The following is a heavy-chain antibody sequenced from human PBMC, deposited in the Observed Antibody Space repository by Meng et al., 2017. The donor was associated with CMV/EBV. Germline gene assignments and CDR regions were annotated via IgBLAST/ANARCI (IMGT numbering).Heavy chain of an antibody. CDR3: ARAYDFWSTGYYYYGMDV. J-gene: IGHJ6*02. CDR2: ISYDGSNK. V-gene: IGHV3-30*04. CDR1: GFTFSSYA. Sequence: GGSLRLSCAASGFTFSSYAMHWVRQAPGKGLEWVAVISYDGSNKYYADSVKGRFTISRDNSKNTLYPQMNSLRAEDTAVYYCARAYDFWSTGYYYYGMDVWGQGTTVTVSS. D-gene: IGHD3-3*01.